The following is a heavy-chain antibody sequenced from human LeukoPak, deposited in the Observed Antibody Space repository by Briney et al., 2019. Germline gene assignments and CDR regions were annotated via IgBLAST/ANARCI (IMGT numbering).Heavy chain of an antibody. V-gene: IGHV4-39*07. J-gene: IGHJ5*02. CDR2: IYYSGST. CDR3: ARVLISFGGRTNWFDP. Sequence: PSETLSLTCTVSGGSISSSSYYWGWIRQPPGKGLEWIGSIYYSGSTYYNPSLKSRVTISVDTSKNQFSLKLSSVTAADTAVYYCARVLISFGGRTNWFDPWGQGTLVTVSS. D-gene: IGHD3-16*01. CDR1: GGSISSSSYY.